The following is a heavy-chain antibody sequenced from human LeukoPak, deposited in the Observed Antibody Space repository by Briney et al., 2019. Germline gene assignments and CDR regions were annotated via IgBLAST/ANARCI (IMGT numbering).Heavy chain of an antibody. J-gene: IGHJ6*02. V-gene: IGHV1-18*01. CDR2: ISAYTGNT. Sequence: ASVKVSCKASGYTFTSYGISWVRQAPGQGLEWMGWISAYTGNTNYAQKLQGRVTMTTDTSTSTAYMGLRSLRSDDTAVYYCARDGVPAAMHYYYGMDVWGQGTTVTVSS. D-gene: IGHD2-2*01. CDR3: ARDGVPAAMHYYYGMDV. CDR1: GYTFTSYG.